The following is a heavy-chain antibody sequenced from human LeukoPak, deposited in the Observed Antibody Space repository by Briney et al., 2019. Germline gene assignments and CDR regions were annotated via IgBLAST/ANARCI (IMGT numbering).Heavy chain of an antibody. J-gene: IGHJ4*02. V-gene: IGHV1-18*01. CDR2: MNPNSGNT. CDR1: GYTFTSYD. Sequence: ASVKVSCKASGYTFTSYDINWVRQATGQGLEWMGWMNPNSGNTNYAQKLQGRVTMTADTSTSTAYMELRSLRSDDTAVYYCARDCTNGVCYFDYWGQGTLVTVSS. D-gene: IGHD2-8*01. CDR3: ARDCTNGVCYFDY.